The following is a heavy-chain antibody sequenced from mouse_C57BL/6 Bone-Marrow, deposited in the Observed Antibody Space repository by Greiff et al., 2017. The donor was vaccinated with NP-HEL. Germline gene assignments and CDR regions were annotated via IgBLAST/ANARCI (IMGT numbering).Heavy chain of an antibody. CDR3: ARGSNSPFAY. D-gene: IGHD2-5*01. CDR2: ISSGSSTI. V-gene: IGHV5-17*01. CDR1: GFTFSDYG. Sequence: EVKLMESGGGLVKPGGSLKLSCAASGFTFSDYGMHWVRQAPEKGLEWVAYISSGSSTIYYADTVKGRFTISRDNAKNTLFLQMTSLRSEDTAMYYCARGSNSPFAYWGQGTLVTVSA. J-gene: IGHJ3*01.